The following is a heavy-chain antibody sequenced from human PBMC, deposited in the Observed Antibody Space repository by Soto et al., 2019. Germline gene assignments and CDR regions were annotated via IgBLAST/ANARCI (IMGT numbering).Heavy chain of an antibody. CDR1: GGSISSGGYS. CDR2: IYHSGST. J-gene: IGHJ6*02. CDR3: ARAHYGDYGYGMDV. D-gene: IGHD4-17*01. Sequence: SLTCAVSGGSISSGGYSWSWIRQPPGKGLEWIGYIYHSGSTYYNPSLKSRVTISVDRSKNQFSLKLSSVTAADTAVYYCARAHYGDYGYGMDVWGQGTTVTVS. V-gene: IGHV4-30-2*01.